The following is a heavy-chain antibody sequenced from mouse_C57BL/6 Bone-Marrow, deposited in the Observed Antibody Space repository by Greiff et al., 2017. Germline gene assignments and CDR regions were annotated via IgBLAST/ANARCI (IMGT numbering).Heavy chain of an antibody. V-gene: IGHV1-26*01. Sequence: VQLQQSGPELVQPGASVKISCKASGYTFTDYYMNWVQQSHGKSLEWIGDINPNNGGTSYNQKFKGKATLTVDKPSSTACMELRSLTSEDSAVYYCAKYEGAMDYWGQGTSVTVSA. D-gene: IGHD2-12*01. CDR1: GYTFTDYY. CDR2: INPNNGGT. J-gene: IGHJ4*01. CDR3: AKYEGAMDY.